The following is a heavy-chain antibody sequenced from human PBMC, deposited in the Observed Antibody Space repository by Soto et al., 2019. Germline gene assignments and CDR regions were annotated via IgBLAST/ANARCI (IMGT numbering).Heavy chain of an antibody. Sequence: PGESLKISCMGSGYKVSTWHNFTSYWIAWVRQMPGEGLEWMGIIYPGDSDTRYSPSFQGQVTISADKSINSVYLQWSSLKASDTATYYCARLVLNSDFLSGNYKFQHYFGIGVWGKGSTVTVS. J-gene: IGHJ6*03. V-gene: IGHV5-51*01. CDR3: ARLVLNSDFLSGNYKFQHYFGIGV. CDR1: GYKVSTWHNFTSYW. D-gene: IGHD3-3*01. CDR2: IYPGDSDT.